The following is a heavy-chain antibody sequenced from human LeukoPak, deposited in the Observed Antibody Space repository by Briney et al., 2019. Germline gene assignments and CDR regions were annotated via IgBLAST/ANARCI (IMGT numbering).Heavy chain of an antibody. V-gene: IGHV3-21*06. J-gene: IGHJ4*02. CDR3: ARSSSVNYDSSGYSALDD. CDR2: ISSGSSYI. D-gene: IGHD3-22*01. CDR1: GFTFSSYS. Sequence: GGSLRLSCTASGFTFSSYSMNWVRQAPGKGLEWVSCISSGSSYIYYADSVKGRFTISRDNAKNSLHLQMTSPRAEDTAVYYCARSSSVNYDSSGYSALDDWGQGTLVTVSS.